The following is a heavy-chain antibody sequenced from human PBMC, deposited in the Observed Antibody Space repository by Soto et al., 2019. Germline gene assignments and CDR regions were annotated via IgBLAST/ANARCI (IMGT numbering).Heavy chain of an antibody. V-gene: IGHV4-34*01. Sequence: QVQLQQWGAGLLKPSETLSLTCAVYGGSFSGYYWSWIRQPPGKGLEWIGEINHSGSTNYNPSLKSRVTISVDTSKNQFSLKLSSVTAADTAVYYCASFPKWSTYYGMDVWGQGITVTVSS. CDR2: INHSGST. J-gene: IGHJ6*02. CDR3: ASFPKWSTYYGMDV. D-gene: IGHD2-15*01. CDR1: GGSFSGYY.